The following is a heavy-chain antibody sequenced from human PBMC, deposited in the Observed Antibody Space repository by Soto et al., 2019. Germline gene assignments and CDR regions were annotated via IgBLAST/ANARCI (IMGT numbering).Heavy chain of an antibody. D-gene: IGHD2-15*01. Sequence: GGSLRLSCAASGFTFSSYAMSWVRQAPGKGLEWVSAISGSGGSTYYADSVKGRFTISRDNSKNTLFLQMNSLRAEDTAVYYCAKAGWDSGGSCYYVDYWGQGTLVTVSS. CDR2: ISGSGGST. CDR3: AKAGWDSGGSCYYVDY. J-gene: IGHJ4*02. CDR1: GFTFSSYA. V-gene: IGHV3-23*01.